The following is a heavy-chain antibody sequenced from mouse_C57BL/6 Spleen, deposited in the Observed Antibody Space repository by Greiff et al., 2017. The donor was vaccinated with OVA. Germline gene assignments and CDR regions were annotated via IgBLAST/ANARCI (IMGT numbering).Heavy chain of an antibody. CDR2: IDPSDSYT. CDR1: GYTFTSYW. CDR3: ARRWNYGSDY. V-gene: IGHV1-50*01. J-gene: IGHJ2*01. D-gene: IGHD1-1*01. Sequence: VQLQQPGAELVKPGASVKLSCKASGYTFTSYWMQWVKQRPGQGLEWIGEIDPSDSYTNYNQKFKGKATLTVDTSSSTAYMQLSSLTSEDSAVYYCARRWNYGSDYWGQGTTLTVSS.